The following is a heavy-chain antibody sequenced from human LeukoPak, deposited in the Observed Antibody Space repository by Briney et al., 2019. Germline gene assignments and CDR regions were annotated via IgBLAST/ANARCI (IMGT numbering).Heavy chain of an antibody. CDR3: AGAGIGVGATTGFDY. Sequence: SSETLSLTCTVSGGSISSGGYYWSWIRQHPGKGLEWIGYIYYSGSTYYNPSLKSRVTISVDTSKNQFSLKLSSVTAADTAVYYCAGAGIGVGATTGFDYWGQGTLVTVSS. V-gene: IGHV4-31*03. J-gene: IGHJ4*02. D-gene: IGHD1-26*01. CDR1: GGSISSGGYY. CDR2: IYYSGST.